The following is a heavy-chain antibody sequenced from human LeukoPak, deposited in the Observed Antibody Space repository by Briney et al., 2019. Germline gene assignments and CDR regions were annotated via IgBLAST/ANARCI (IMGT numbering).Heavy chain of an antibody. D-gene: IGHD3-3*01. CDR1: GFSFTNYW. V-gene: IGHV3-74*01. CDR2: INSDGSTT. J-gene: IGHJ4*02. CDR3: ARDAFGVDKSPF. Sequence: GGSLRLSCAASGFSFTNYWMHWVRQAPGKGLVWVSHINSDGSTTSYADSVKGRFTISRDNAKNTLYLQMNSLRAEDTAVYYCARDAFGVDKSPFWGQGTLVTVSS.